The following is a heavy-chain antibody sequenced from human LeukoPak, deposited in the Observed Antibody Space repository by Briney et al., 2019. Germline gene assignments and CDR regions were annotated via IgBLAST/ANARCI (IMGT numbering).Heavy chain of an antibody. CDR2: IYYSGST. J-gene: IGHJ5*02. D-gene: IGHD4-17*01. CDR1: GGSISSNRYY. CDR3: ARLGLYPSVRNWFDP. Sequence: PSETLSLTCTVSGGSISSNRYYWGWVRQPPGKGLEWIGSIYYSGSTYNNPSLKSRVTISVNTSKNQFSLKLSSVTAADTAVYYCARLGLYPSVRNWFDPWGQGTLVTVSP. V-gene: IGHV4-39*01.